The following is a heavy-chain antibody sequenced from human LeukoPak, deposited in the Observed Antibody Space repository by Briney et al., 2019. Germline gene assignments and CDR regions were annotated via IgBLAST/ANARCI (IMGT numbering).Heavy chain of an antibody. D-gene: IGHD3-10*01. J-gene: IGHJ4*02. V-gene: IGHV1-2*06. CDR1: GYTFTGFY. CDR2: INPNSGDT. CDR3: ARERRFGDSLLFDY. Sequence: ASVKVSCKASGYTFTGFYMHWVRQAPGQGLEWMGRINPNSGDTNYAQNFQGRVTMTRDTSGSTSNMELSRLRSDDTAVCYCARERRFGDSLLFDYWGLGTLVTVSS.